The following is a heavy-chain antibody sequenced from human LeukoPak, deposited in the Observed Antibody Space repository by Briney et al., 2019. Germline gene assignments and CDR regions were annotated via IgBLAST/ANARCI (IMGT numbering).Heavy chain of an antibody. V-gene: IGHV4-31*03. CDR1: GGSISSGGYY. CDR2: IYYSGST. D-gene: IGHD6-6*01. J-gene: IGHJ1*01. Sequence: PSETLSLTCTVSGGSISSGGYYWSWIRQHPGKGLEWIGYIYYSGSTYYNPSLKSRVTISVDTSKNQFSLKLSSVTAADTAVYYCARAAIEYSSSSPLQHWGQGTLVTVSS. CDR3: ARAAIEYSSSSPLQH.